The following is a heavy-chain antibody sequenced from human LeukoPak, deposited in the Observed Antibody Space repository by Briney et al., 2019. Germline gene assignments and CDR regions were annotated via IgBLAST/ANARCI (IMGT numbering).Heavy chain of an antibody. J-gene: IGHJ6*02. CDR1: GYTFTSYG. Sequence: ASVKVSCKASGYTFTSYGISWVRQAPGQGLEWMGWISAYNGHTNHAQNLQGRVIMTTDTSTSTAYMELRGLRSDDTAVYYCARYYDSSGPNYYGMDVWGQGTTVTVFS. CDR3: ARYYDSSGPNYYGMDV. CDR2: ISAYNGHT. D-gene: IGHD3-22*01. V-gene: IGHV1-18*01.